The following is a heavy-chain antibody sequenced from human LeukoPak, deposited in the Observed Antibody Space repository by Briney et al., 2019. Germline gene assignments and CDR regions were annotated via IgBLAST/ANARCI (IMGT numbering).Heavy chain of an antibody. V-gene: IGHV3-7*03. CDR3: ARLSSGWYGDFDY. CDR2: IKQDGSEK. D-gene: IGHD6-19*01. J-gene: IGHJ4*02. CDR1: GFTFSTYW. Sequence: GGSLGLSCAASGFTFSTYWMSWVRLAPGKGLEWVANIKQDGSEKYYVDSVKGRFTISRDNARNSLYLQMNSLRGEDTAVYYCARLSSGWYGDFDYWGQGTLVTVSS.